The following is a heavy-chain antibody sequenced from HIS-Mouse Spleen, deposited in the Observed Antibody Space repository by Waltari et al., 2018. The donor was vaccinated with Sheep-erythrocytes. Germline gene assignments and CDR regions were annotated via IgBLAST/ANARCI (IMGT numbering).Heavy chain of an antibody. V-gene: IGHV2-26*01. CDR3: ARITSYYDFWSTYNKDYFDY. J-gene: IGHJ4*02. D-gene: IGHD3-3*01. Sequence: QVTLKESGPVLVKPTETLTLTCTVSGFSLSNARLGVSWILQPPGKALEWLAHIFSNDEKSYSTSLKSRLTISKDTSKSQVVLTMTNMDPVDTATYYCARITSYYDFWSTYNKDYFDYWGQGTLVTVSS. CDR1: GFSLSNARLG. CDR2: IFSNDEK.